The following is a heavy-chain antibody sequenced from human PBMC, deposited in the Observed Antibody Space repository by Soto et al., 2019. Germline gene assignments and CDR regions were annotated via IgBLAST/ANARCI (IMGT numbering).Heavy chain of an antibody. J-gene: IGHJ4*02. CDR1: GGSISSGNYY. V-gene: IGHV4-30-4*01. CDR3: ARNYGPGYTFDY. D-gene: IGHD3-10*01. Sequence: SETLSLTYTVSGGSISSGNYYWSWIRQPPGKGLEWIGFISYSGSTYYSTSLKSRVTISVDTSKSQFSLNLSFVTAADTAVYYCARNYGPGYTFDYWGQGTLVTVSS. CDR2: ISYSGST.